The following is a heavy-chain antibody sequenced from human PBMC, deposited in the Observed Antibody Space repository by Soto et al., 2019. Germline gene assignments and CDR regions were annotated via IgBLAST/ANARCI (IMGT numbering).Heavy chain of an antibody. V-gene: IGHV1-2*02. D-gene: IGHD4-17*01. CDR1: GDTFTGYY. CDR3: ARSTVITTNLDN. CDR2: ISPNSGGT. Sequence: QVQLVQSGAEVKKPGASVKVSCKASGDTFTGYYMHWVRQAPGQGLEWMGWISPNSGGTNYAQKFQGRVTMTRDTSISTAYMGLSRLRSDDTAIYYCARSTVITTNLDNWGQGTLVTVSS. J-gene: IGHJ4*02.